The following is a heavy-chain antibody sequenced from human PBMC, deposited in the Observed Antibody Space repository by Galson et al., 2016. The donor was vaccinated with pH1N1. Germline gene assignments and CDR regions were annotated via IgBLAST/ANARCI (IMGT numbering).Heavy chain of an antibody. D-gene: IGHD4-11*01. CDR2: ISATGGST. CDR1: GFTLSSSA. Sequence: SLRLSCAASGFTLSSSAMNWVRQAPGKGLEWVSYISATGGSTYYADSVKGRFTISRDSSNNTLYLQMNSLRTEDTAIYYCARSRDFSFDYWGQGALVTVAS. V-gene: IGHV3-23*01. CDR3: ARSRDFSFDY. J-gene: IGHJ4*02.